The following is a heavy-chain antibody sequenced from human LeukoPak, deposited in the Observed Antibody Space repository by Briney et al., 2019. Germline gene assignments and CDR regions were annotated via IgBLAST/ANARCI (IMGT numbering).Heavy chain of an antibody. CDR3: AKARSVTWIVVAFDY. CDR2: ISGSDGST. Sequence: GGSLRLSCAASGFTFSSYAMSWVRQAPGKGPEWVSTISGSDGSTFYADSVKGRFTISRDNSKNTLDLQMNNLRAEDTAVYYCAKARSVTWIVVAFDYWGQGTLVTVSS. V-gene: IGHV3-23*01. CDR1: GFTFSSYA. J-gene: IGHJ4*02. D-gene: IGHD3-22*01.